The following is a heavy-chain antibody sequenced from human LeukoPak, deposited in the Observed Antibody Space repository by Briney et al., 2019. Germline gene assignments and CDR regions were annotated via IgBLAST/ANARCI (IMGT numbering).Heavy chain of an antibody. V-gene: IGHV3-23*01. Sequence: GGSLRLSCAASGYIFNNYGLVWVRQAPGKGLEWVSAISNDGGGTTYADFVKGRFSVSRDNSKNTLFLQMNSLRAEDTALYYCAKGSSGYFFDLWGQGTLVTVSS. CDR2: ISNDGGGT. D-gene: IGHD3-22*01. J-gene: IGHJ4*02. CDR3: AKGSSGYFFDL. CDR1: GYIFNNYG.